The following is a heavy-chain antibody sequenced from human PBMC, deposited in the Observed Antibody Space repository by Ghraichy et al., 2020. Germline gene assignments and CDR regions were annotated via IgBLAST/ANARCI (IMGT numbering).Heavy chain of an antibody. CDR3: VRNRDSYVERDC. J-gene: IGHJ4*02. Sequence: GGSLRLSCAASGFTFSTYSMNWVRQAPGKGLEWVSSITGRSGQTWHADSVKGRFTISRDNAKNSLYLQMNSLRAEDTAVYYCVRNRDSYVERDCWGQGTLVTVSS. V-gene: IGHV3-21*01. CDR2: ITGRSGQT. CDR1: GFTFSTYS. D-gene: IGHD3-10*02.